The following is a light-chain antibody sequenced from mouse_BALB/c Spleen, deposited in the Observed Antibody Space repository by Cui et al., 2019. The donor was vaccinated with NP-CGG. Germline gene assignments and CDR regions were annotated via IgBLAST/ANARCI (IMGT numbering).Light chain of an antibody. Sequence: QAVVTQESAPTTSPGETVTLTCRSSTGAVTTYNYANCVQEKPNHLFTGLIGGTNNRVPGVPARFSGSLIGDKAALTITGAQTEDEAIYFCALWYSNHWVFGGGTKLAVL. CDR1: TGAVTTYNY. J-gene: IGLJ1*01. CDR3: ALWYSNHWV. V-gene: IGLV1*01. CDR2: GTN.